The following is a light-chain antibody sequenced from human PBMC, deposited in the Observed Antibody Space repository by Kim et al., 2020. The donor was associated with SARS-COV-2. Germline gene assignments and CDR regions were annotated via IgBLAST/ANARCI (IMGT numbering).Light chain of an antibody. Sequence: APGQTASITCGGSNIGSKSVHWYQQEPGQAPVLAMYYDKDRPSGIPERFAGSNSGNTATLTITRVEAGDEADYYCQVWDSTNDQAVFGGGTQLTVL. CDR2: YDK. J-gene: IGLJ3*02. CDR3: QVWDSTNDQAV. CDR1: NIGSKS. V-gene: IGLV3-21*04.